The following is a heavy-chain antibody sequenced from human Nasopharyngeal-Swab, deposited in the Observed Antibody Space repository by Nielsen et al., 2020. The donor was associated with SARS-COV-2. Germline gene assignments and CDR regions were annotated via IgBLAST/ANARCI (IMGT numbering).Heavy chain of an antibody. Sequence: GESLKISCAASGFTFSSYEMNWVRQAPGKGLEWVSYISSSGSTIYYADSVKGRFTISRDNAKNSLYLQMNGLRAEDTAVYYCARDARSITMVRGVIYNWFDPWGQGTLVTVSS. CDR2: ISSSGSTI. CDR3: ARDARSITMVRGVIYNWFDP. CDR1: GFTFSSYE. J-gene: IGHJ5*02. V-gene: IGHV3-48*03. D-gene: IGHD3-10*01.